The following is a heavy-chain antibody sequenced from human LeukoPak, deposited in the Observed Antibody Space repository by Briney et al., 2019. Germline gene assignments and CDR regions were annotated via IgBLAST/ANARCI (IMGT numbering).Heavy chain of an antibody. Sequence: GASVKVSCKASGYTFTSYGISWVRQAPGQGLEWMGWISACNGNTNYAQKLQGRVTMTTDTSTNTAYMELRSLRSDDTAVYYCARDRTIAAAGTPDYWGQGTLVTVSS. D-gene: IGHD6-13*01. J-gene: IGHJ4*02. CDR3: ARDRTIAAAGTPDY. CDR2: ISACNGNT. CDR1: GYTFTSYG. V-gene: IGHV1-18*01.